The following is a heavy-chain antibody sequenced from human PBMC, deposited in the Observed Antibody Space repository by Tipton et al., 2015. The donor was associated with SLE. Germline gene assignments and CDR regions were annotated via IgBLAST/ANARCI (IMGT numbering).Heavy chain of an antibody. D-gene: IGHD6-13*01. CDR2: INHSGST. V-gene: IGHV4-34*01. J-gene: IGHJ2*01. Sequence: TLSLTCAVYSGSLSGYYWSWIRQPPGRGLEWIGEINHSGSTNYNPSLKSRVTISIDTSKNQFSLRLTSMTAADSAFYYCARQWSSNWYDWYFDLWGRGTLVTVSS. CDR3: ARQWSSNWYDWYFDL. CDR1: SGSLSGYY.